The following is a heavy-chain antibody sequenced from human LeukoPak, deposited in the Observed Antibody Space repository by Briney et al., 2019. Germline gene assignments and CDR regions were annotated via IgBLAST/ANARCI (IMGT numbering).Heavy chain of an antibody. CDR1: GFTFSSYE. V-gene: IGHV3-48*03. J-gene: IGHJ4*02. CDR2: ISSSASTI. D-gene: IGHD3-16*01. Sequence: GGSLRLSCAASGFTFSSYEMHWVRQAPGKGLEWISYISSSASTIYYADSVKGRFTISRDNGKNSLYLQMNSLGAEDTAIYYCARVYGGWGQGTLVTVSS. CDR3: ARVYGG.